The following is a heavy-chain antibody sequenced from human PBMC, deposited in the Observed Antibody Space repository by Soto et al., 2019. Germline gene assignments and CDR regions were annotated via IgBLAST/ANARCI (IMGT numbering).Heavy chain of an antibody. CDR3: ARERVVYANYYYYGMDV. CDR1: GFTFSSYA. CDR2: ISYDGSNK. Sequence: GGSLRLSCAASGFTFSSYAMHWVRQAPGKGLEWVAVISYDGSNKYYADSVKGRFTISRDNSKNTLYLQMNSLRAEDTAVYYCARERVVYANYYYYGMDVWGQGTTVTVSS. V-gene: IGHV3-30-3*01. J-gene: IGHJ6*02. D-gene: IGHD2-8*02.